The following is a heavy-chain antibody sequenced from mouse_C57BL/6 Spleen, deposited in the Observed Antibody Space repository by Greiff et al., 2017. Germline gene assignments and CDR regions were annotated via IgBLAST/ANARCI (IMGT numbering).Heavy chain of an antibody. J-gene: IGHJ1*03. Sequence: QVQLQQSGPELVKPGASVKISCKASGYAFSSSWMNWVKQRPGKGLEWIGRIYPGDGDTNYNGKFKGKATLTADKSSSTAYMQLSSLTSEDSAVYFCARSSDYGYFDVWGTGTTVTVSS. CDR2: IYPGDGDT. CDR1: GYAFSSSW. CDR3: ARSSDYGYFDV. V-gene: IGHV1-82*01.